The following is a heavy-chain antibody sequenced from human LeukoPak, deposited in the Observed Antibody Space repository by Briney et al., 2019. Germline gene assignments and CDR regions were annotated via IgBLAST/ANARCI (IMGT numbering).Heavy chain of an antibody. Sequence: GGSLRLSCAASGFTFNVYTTTWVRQAPGKGLEWLSYISPSGGNRFYADSVKGRFTISRDNAKNSVFLQMNDLRAGDTALYYCASRRSGWPNDAFDIWGQGTMVIVTS. V-gene: IGHV3-48*04. CDR3: ASRRSGWPNDAFDI. CDR2: ISPSGGNR. CDR1: GFTFNVYT. J-gene: IGHJ3*02. D-gene: IGHD6-19*01.